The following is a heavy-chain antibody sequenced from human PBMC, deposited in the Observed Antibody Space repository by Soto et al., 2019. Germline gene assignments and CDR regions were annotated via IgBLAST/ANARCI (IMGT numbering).Heavy chain of an antibody. CDR3: VRAADS. V-gene: IGHV4-39*01. Sequence: SETLSLTCIASGGPISSPSSYCGWIRQPPGRGLEWIGSVYDTGSTYYNPSLKSRVTISVDTSKNQFSLRLASVTAADTAVYYCVRAADSWGQGTLVTVSS. CDR1: GGPISSPSSY. CDR2: VYDTGST. J-gene: IGHJ4*02.